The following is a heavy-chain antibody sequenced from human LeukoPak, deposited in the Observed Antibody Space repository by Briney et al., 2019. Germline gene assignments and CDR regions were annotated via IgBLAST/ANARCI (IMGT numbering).Heavy chain of an antibody. V-gene: IGHV4-59*01. D-gene: IGHD2-8*02. CDR1: GDSISGFY. CDR2: IYYSGST. CDR3: AKAPLGRCTGAICYSFDY. Sequence: PSETLSLTCTVSGDSISGFYWSWIRQPPGKGLEWIGHIYYSGSTNYNPSLKSRVTISVDTSKNHFSLKLSSMTAADAAVYYCAKAPLGRCTGAICYSFDYWGQGTLVTVSS. J-gene: IGHJ4*02.